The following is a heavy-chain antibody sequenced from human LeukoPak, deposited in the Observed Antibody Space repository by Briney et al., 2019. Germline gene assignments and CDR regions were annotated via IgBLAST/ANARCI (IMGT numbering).Heavy chain of an antibody. J-gene: IGHJ3*02. CDR1: RFTFSDYC. CDR3: ARVGATYPPSDAFDI. CDR2: ISSSTSYT. V-gene: IGHV3-11*06. Sequence: GGSLRLSCAASRFTFSDYCMSWIRQAPGKGLELISYISSSTSYTNYADSVKGRFTISRDNANNSLYLQMNSLRAEDTAVYYCARVGATYPPSDAFDIWGQGTMVTVSS. D-gene: IGHD4/OR15-4a*01.